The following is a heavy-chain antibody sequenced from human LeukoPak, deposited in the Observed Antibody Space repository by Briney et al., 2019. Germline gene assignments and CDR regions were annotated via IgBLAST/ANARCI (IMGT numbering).Heavy chain of an antibody. D-gene: IGHD2-15*01. V-gene: IGHV4-39*01. CDR1: GGTISSSSYY. CDR2: IYYSGST. CDR3: ARKLGYCSGGSCYSYHAFDI. J-gene: IGHJ3*02. Sequence: SETVSLTCSVSGGTISSSSYYWGWIRQPPGKGLEWIGSIYYSGSTYYNPSLKSRVTISVDTSKNQFSLKLSSVTAADTAVYYCARKLGYCSGGSCYSYHAFDIWGQGTMVTVSS.